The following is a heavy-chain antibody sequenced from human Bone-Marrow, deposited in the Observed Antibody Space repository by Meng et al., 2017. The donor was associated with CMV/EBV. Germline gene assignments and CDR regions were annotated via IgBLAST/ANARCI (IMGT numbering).Heavy chain of an antibody. D-gene: IGHD6-19*01. V-gene: IGHV3-7*01. CDR3: ARDPWLVPGAFAI. CDR2: IKQDGSEK. Sequence: GESLKISCAASGFTFSSYWMSWVRQAPGRGLEWVANIKQDGSEKYYVDSVKGRFTISRDNAKNSLYLQMNSLRAEDKAVYYRARDPWLVPGAFAIWGQGTMVTVSS. J-gene: IGHJ3*02. CDR1: GFTFSSYW.